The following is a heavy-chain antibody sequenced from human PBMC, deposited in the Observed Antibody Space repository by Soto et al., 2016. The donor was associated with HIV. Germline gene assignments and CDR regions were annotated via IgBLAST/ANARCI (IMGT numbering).Heavy chain of an antibody. Sequence: EVQLLESGGGLVQPGGSLRLSCAASGFTFSSYAMSWVRQAPGKGLEWVSVISDSGGTTYYADSVKGRFTISRDNSKRTLYLQMNSLRVEDTAEYYCAKMVAYYYGMDVWGHGTTVTVSS. CDR1: GFTFSSYA. V-gene: IGHV3-23*01. CDR3: AKMVAYYYGMDV. D-gene: IGHD2-8*01. J-gene: IGHJ6*02. CDR2: ISDSGGTT.